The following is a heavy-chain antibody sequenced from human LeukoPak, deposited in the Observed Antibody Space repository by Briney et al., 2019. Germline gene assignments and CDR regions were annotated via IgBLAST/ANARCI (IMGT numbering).Heavy chain of an antibody. V-gene: IGHV4-61*01. CDR2: MYHTGSS. D-gene: IGHD5-12*01. CDR3: ARDVGYSGYEHFDN. CDR1: GGSVDSSNYY. J-gene: IGHJ4*02. Sequence: PSETLSLTCTVSGGSVDSSNYYWSWIRQPPGKGLEWIGYMYHTGSSNYSPSLKSRLTISVDTSKNQFSLKLSSVTAADTAVYYCARDVGYSGYEHFDNWGQGTLVTVSS.